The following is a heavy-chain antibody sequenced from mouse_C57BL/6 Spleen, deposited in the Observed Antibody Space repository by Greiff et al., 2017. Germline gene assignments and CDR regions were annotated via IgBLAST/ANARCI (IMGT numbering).Heavy chain of an antibody. V-gene: IGHV1-7*01. CDR2: INPSSGYT. D-gene: IGHD1-1*01. CDR3: ASGSSTVY. CDR1: GYTFTSYW. J-gene: IGHJ2*01. Sequence: QVQLKQSGAELAKPGASVKLSCKASGYTFTSYWMHWVKQRPGQGLEWIGYINPSSGYTKYNQKFKDKATLTADKSSSTAYMQLSSLTYEDSAVXYCASGSSTVYWGQGTTLTVSS.